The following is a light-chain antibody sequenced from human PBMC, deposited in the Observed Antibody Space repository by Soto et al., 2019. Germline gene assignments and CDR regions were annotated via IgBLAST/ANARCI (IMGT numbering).Light chain of an antibody. CDR1: QSISSW. J-gene: IGKJ2*01. V-gene: IGKV1-5*01. CDR3: QQYNSYSPYT. CDR2: DAS. Sequence: DIQMTQSPSTLSASVGDRVTITCRASQSISSWLAWYQQKPGKAPKLLIYDASSLESGVPSRFSGSGSGTEFTLPISSLQPDDFATYYYQQYNSYSPYTFGQGTKLEIK.